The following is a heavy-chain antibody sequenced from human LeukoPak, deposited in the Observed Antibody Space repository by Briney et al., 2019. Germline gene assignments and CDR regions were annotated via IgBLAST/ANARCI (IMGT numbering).Heavy chain of an antibody. CDR2: ISWDGGST. D-gene: IGHD3-10*01. J-gene: IGHJ3*02. CDR1: GFTFDDYA. CDR3: AKGDYYGSGSYSDDAFDI. V-gene: IGHV3-43D*03. Sequence: GGSLRLSCAASGFTFDDYAMHWVRQAPGKGLEWVSLISWDGGSTYYADSVKGRFTISRDNSKNSLYLQMNSLRAEDTALYYCAKGDYYGSGSYSDDAFDIWGQGTMVTVSS.